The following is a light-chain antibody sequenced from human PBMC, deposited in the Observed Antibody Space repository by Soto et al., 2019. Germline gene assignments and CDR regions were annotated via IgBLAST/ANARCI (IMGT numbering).Light chain of an antibody. J-gene: IGLJ1*01. V-gene: IGLV2-14*01. Sequence: QSALTQPASVSVSAGQSITMAFTVTIRDVGTYIYVSWYQQHPGKAPKLLIYEVNNRPSGASNRFSGSKSGNTASLTISGLRTEDESDYYCFSYTNTNTLLVFGTGTKVTVL. CDR2: EVN. CDR3: FSYTNTNTLLV. CDR1: IRDVGTYIY.